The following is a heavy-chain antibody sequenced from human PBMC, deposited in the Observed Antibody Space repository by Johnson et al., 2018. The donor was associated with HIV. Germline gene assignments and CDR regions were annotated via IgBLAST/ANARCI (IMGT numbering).Heavy chain of an antibody. CDR1: GFIFSNYP. D-gene: IGHD3-10*01. J-gene: IGHJ3*02. Sequence: VQLVESGGGVVRPGRSLRLSCAASGFIFSNYPMHWVRQAPGKGLEWVSLIAASGDSTYYADSVRGRFTISRDNSKNTLYLQMNSLRAEDTAVYYCVNWAYYYGSGYAFDIWGQGTMVTVSS. CDR3: VNWAYYYGSGYAFDI. V-gene: IGHV3-23*04. CDR2: IAASGDST.